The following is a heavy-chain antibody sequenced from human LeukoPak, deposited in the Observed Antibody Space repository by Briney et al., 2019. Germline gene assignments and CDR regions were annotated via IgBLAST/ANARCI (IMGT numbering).Heavy chain of an antibody. CDR1: GFTFSSYA. CDR2: ISLTSNDI. V-gene: IGHV3-21*01. Sequence: TGGSPRLSCAASGFTFSSYAMNWVRQAPGKGLEWVSSISLTSNDIYYAASVRGRFIISRDNAKNLLSLQMNSLRAEDTALYHCARGDTSLQRNDALDIWGQGTMVSVSS. CDR3: ARGDTSLQRNDALDI. J-gene: IGHJ3*02. D-gene: IGHD2/OR15-2a*01.